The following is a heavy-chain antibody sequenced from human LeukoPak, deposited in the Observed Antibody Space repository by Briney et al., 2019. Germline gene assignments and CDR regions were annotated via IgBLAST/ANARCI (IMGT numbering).Heavy chain of an antibody. Sequence: GGSLRLSCAASGFTFSSYEMNWVRQAPGKGLEWVAVISYDGSNKYYADSVKGRFTISRDNSKNTLYLQMNSLRAEDTAVYYCAKDAWDYFDYWGQGTLVTVSS. CDR2: ISYDGSNK. CDR1: GFTFSSYE. D-gene: IGHD1-26*01. CDR3: AKDAWDYFDY. J-gene: IGHJ4*02. V-gene: IGHV3-30*18.